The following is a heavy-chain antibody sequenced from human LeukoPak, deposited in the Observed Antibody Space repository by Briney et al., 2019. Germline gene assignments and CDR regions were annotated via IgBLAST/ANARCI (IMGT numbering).Heavy chain of an antibody. CDR1: GFTFSSYA. J-gene: IGHJ4*02. V-gene: IGHV3-15*01. D-gene: IGHD5-18*01. CDR3: TTVRGYPPDY. CDR2: VTSKTDGGTT. Sequence: NSGGSLRLSCAASGFTFSSYAMSWVRQAPGKGLEWVGRVTSKTDGGTTDYAVPVKGRFTISTDDSKNTLYLQMNSLKTEDTAVYYCTTVRGYPPDYWGQGTLVTVSS.